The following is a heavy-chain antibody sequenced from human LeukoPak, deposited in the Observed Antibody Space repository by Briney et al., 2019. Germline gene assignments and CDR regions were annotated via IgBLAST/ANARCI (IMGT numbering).Heavy chain of an antibody. CDR3: ARLVCGGGSCPAEFDY. CDR1: GGSISSGGHY. D-gene: IGHD2-15*01. J-gene: IGHJ4*02. CDR2: IYYSGST. V-gene: IGHV4-39*01. Sequence: SETLSLTCIVSGGSISSGGHYWGWIRQPPGKGLEWIGSIYYSGSTYYNPSLNNRVTIFIDMSKNQFSLRLNSVTATDTAVYYCARLVCGGGSCPAEFDYWGQGTLVTVSS.